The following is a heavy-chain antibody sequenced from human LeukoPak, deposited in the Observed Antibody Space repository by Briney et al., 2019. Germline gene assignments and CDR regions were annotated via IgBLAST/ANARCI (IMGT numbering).Heavy chain of an antibody. J-gene: IGHJ3*02. CDR1: GYTFTTSG. CDR2: ISAKNGDT. CDR3: VRETGQWLAPAAFDI. V-gene: IGHV1-18*01. D-gene: IGHD6-19*01. Sequence: ASVKVSCKVSGYTFTTSGISWVRQAPGQGLEWMGWISAKNGDTNYAQKFQGRVTMTTDPSTSTAYMEVRSPRSDDTAVYYCVRETGQWLAPAAFDIWGQGTMVTVSS.